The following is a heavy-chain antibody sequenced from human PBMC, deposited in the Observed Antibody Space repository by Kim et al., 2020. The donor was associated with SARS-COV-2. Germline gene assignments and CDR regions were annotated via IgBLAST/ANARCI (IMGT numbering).Heavy chain of an antibody. CDR1: GFTFSTYW. J-gene: IGHJ4*02. D-gene: IGHD2-8*01. CDR3: ARVHLRLTYCTNGVCYKGYYLDY. Sequence: GGSLRLSCAASGFTFSTYWMSWVRQAPGKGLEWVANIKQDGSDKYYVDSVKGRFTISRDNAKNSLHLQMNSLRAEDTAVYYCARVHLRLTYCTNGVCYKGYYLDYWGQGTLVTVSS. V-gene: IGHV3-7*03. CDR2: IKQDGSDK.